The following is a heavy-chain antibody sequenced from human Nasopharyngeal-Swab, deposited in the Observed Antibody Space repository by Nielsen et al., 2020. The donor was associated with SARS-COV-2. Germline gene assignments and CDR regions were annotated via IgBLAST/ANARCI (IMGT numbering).Heavy chain of an antibody. CDR2: ISGSGGST. Sequence: GESLKISCAASGFTFSSYAMSWVRQAPGKGLEWVSAISGSGGSTYYADSVKGRFTISRDNSKNTLYLHMNSLRAEDTAVYYCAKGGVGGWYDLTNPTYYFDYWGQGTLVTVSS. CDR3: AKGGVGGWYDLTNPTYYFDY. CDR1: GFTFSSYA. D-gene: IGHD6-19*01. V-gene: IGHV3-23*01. J-gene: IGHJ4*02.